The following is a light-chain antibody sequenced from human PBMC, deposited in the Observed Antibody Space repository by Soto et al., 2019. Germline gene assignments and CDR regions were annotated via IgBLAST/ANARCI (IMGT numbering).Light chain of an antibody. V-gene: IGKV1-33*01. Sequence: DIPMTQSPSSLSASVGDRVTITCQASHDITNYLNWYQHKPGKAPKLLIYGASNLETGVPSRFSGSGSGTDFTFTISSLQPEDIATYYCQYCDYLPLFGPGTTVDFK. CDR2: GAS. CDR1: HDITNY. J-gene: IGKJ3*01. CDR3: QYCDYLPL.